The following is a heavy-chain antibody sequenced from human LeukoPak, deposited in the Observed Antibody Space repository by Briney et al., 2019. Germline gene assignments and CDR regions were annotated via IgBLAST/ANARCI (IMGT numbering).Heavy chain of an antibody. CDR1: GGSFSGYY. Sequence: SETLPLTCAVYGGSFSGYYWSWIRQPPGKGLEWIGEINHSGSTNYNPSLKSRVTMSLDPSKNQFSLKLNSVTAADTAVYYCARTQSQSGSYRYYFGYWGQGTLVTVSS. J-gene: IGHJ4*02. CDR2: INHSGST. CDR3: ARTQSQSGSYRYYFGY. V-gene: IGHV4-34*01. D-gene: IGHD1-26*01.